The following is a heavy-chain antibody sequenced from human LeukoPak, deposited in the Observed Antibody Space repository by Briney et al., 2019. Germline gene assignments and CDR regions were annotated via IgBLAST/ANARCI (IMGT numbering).Heavy chain of an antibody. CDR3: ARHKAKSGPNWGFDY. D-gene: IGHD1-1*01. Sequence: SETLSLTCTVSGGSISSSSYYWGWIRQPPGKGLEWIGSIYYSGSTYYNPSLKSRVTISVNTSKNQFSLKLSSVTAADTAVYYCARHKAKSGPNWGFDYWGQGTLVTVSS. V-gene: IGHV4-39*01. J-gene: IGHJ4*02. CDR1: GGSISSSSYY. CDR2: IYYSGST.